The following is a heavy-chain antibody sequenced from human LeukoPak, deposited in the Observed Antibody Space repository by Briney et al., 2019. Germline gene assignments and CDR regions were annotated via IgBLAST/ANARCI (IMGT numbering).Heavy chain of an antibody. CDR2: ISGSGRST. V-gene: IGHV3-23*01. CDR1: RFTFSSYV. CDR3: ARVSGTIQIWPQPFGDGMDV. Sequence: GGSLGLSCAASRFTFSSYVMSWVRQAPGKGLECVSAISGSGRSTYYADSVKGRFTISRENSKNTLYLQMNSLRAEDTAVYYCARVSGTIQIWPQPFGDGMDVWGQGTTVTVSS. D-gene: IGHD5-18*01. J-gene: IGHJ6*02.